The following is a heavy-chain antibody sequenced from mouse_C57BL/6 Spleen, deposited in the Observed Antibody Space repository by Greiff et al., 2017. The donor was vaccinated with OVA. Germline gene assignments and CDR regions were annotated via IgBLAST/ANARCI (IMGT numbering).Heavy chain of an antibody. V-gene: IGHV1-59*01. CDR3: ARFTTVVATRFDY. J-gene: IGHJ2*01. CDR1: GYTFTSYW. CDR2: IDPSDSYT. D-gene: IGHD1-1*01. Sequence: VQLQESGAELVRPGTSVKLSCKASGYTFTSYWMHWVKQRPGQGLEWIGVIDPSDSYTNYNQKFKGKATLTVDTSSSTAYMQLSSLTSEDSAVYYCARFTTVVATRFDYWGQGTTLTVSS.